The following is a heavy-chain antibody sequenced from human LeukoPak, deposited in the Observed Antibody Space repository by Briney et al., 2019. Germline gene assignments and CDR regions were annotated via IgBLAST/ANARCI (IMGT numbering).Heavy chain of an antibody. CDR1: GGSISSYY. V-gene: IGHV4-59*01. CDR2: ISYSRST. Sequence: SESLSLTCTVSGGSISSYYWSWIRQPPGKGLEWIGYISYSRSTNYNPSLKSRVTISVDTSKNQFSLKLSSVTAADTAVYYCARVYGDYYYSMDVWGQGTTVTVSS. J-gene: IGHJ6*02. D-gene: IGHD4-17*01. CDR3: ARVYGDYYYSMDV.